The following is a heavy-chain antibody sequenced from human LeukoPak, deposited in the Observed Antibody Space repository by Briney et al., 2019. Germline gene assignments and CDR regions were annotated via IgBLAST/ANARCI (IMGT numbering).Heavy chain of an antibody. CDR1: GGSISSGDYY. CDR2: IYYSGST. D-gene: IGHD3-22*01. CDR3: ASAEDDSSGPAAFDI. V-gene: IGHV4-30-4*08. Sequence: PSETLSLTCTVSGGSISSGDYYWSWIRQPPGKGLEWIGYIYYSGSTYYNPSLKSRVTISLDTSKNQFSLKLSSVTAADTAVYYCASAEDDSSGPAAFDIWGQGTMVTVSS. J-gene: IGHJ3*02.